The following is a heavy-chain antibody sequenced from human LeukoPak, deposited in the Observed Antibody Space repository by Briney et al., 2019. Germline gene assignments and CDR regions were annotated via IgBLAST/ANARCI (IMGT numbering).Heavy chain of an antibody. V-gene: IGHV3-30*02. J-gene: IGHJ3*02. Sequence: PGGSLRLSCRTSGFTFNTHGVHWVRQAPGKGLEWVAFVEHDGTKKYLDSVKGRFTISRDNSKNTLYLQMNSLRAEDTAVYYCAKDVVVRGEDAFDIWGQGTMVTVSS. CDR2: VEHDGTKK. CDR1: GFTFNTHG. CDR3: AKDVVVRGEDAFDI. D-gene: IGHD3-10*01.